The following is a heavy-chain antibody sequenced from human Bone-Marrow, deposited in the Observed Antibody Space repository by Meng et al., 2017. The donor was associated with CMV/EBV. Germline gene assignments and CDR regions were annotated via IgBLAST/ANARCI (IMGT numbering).Heavy chain of an antibody. CDR2: ISSSGTNI. CDR1: GFTLSDYY. V-gene: IGHV3-11*01. Sequence: LSLTCAASGFTLSDYYMTWIRQAPGKGLEWISYISSSGTNIYFADSVGGRFTISRDNAKNSLYLQMNSLRAEDTAVYYCARGAARPFDYWGQGTLVTVSS. CDR3: ARGAARPFDY. D-gene: IGHD6-6*01. J-gene: IGHJ4*02.